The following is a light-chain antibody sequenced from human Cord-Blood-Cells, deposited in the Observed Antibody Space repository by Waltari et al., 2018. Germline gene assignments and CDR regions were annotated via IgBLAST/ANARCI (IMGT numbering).Light chain of an antibody. CDR2: DVS. Sequence: QSALTQPASVSGSPGPPITIPCTGTSSDVGGYNYVSWYQQHPGKAPKLMIYDVSKRPSGVSNRFSGSKSGNTASLTISGLQAEDEADYYCSSYTSSSTWVFGGGTKLTVL. CDR1: SSDVGGYNY. CDR3: SSYTSSSTWV. V-gene: IGLV2-14*01. J-gene: IGLJ3*02.